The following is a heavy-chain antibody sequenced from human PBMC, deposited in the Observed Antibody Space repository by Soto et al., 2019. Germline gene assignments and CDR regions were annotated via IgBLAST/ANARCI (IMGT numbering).Heavy chain of an antibody. V-gene: IGHV1-69*13. J-gene: IGHJ3*01. CDR3: ARYIFGVIISGGSDAFDV. CDR1: GGTFSTYA. Sequence: SVKVSCKASGGTFSTYAISWVRQAPGQGREWMGGIIPIFGTAKYAQKFQGRVTITADESTSTANMELSSLRSEDTAVYYCARYIFGVIISGGSDAFDVWGQGTMVTVSS. D-gene: IGHD3-3*01. CDR2: IIPIFGTA.